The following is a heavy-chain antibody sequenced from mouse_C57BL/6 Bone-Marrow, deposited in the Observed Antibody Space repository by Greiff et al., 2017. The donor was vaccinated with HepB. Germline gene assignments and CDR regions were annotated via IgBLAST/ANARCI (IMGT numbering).Heavy chain of an antibody. CDR1: GYTFTSYN. Sequence: QVQLQQSGAELVRPGASVKMSCKASGYTFTSYNMHWVKQTPRQGLEWIGAIYPGNGDTSYNQKFKGKATLTVDKSSSTAYMQLSSLTSEDSSVYFCARPWGDLLPWYFDVWGTGTTVTVSS. CDR2: IYPGNGDT. J-gene: IGHJ1*03. CDR3: ARPWGDLLPWYFDV. V-gene: IGHV1-12*01. D-gene: IGHD2-1*01.